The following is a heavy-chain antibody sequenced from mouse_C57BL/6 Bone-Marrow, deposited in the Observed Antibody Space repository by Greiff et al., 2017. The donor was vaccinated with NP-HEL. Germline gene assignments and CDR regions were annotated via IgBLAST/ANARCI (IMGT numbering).Heavy chain of an antibody. V-gene: IGHV14-4*01. J-gene: IGHJ1*03. Sequence: EVQLQQSGAELVRPGASVKLSCTASGFNIKDDYMHWVKQRPEQGLEWIGWIDPENGDTEYASKFQGKATITADTSSNTAYLQLSSLTSEDTAVYYCTLRTLYYYGSRWYFDVWGTGTTVTVSS. CDR2: IDPENGDT. CDR3: TLRTLYYYGSRWYFDV. D-gene: IGHD1-1*01. CDR1: GFNIKDDY.